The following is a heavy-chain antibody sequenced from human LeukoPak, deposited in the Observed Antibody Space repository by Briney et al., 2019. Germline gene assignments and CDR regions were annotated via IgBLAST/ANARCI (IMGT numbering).Heavy chain of an antibody. CDR2: TYYRSKWYY. CDR1: GDSVSTDSAA. CDR3: AREGRNYFDP. D-gene: IGHD1-7*01. V-gene: IGHV6-1*01. J-gene: IGHJ5*02. Sequence: SQTLSLTCAISGDSVSTDSAAWNWIRQSPSRGLEWLGRTYYRSKWYYDYAVSVKSRITINPDTPKNQLSLHLNSVTPEDTAVYYCAREGRNYFDPWGQGTLVTVSS.